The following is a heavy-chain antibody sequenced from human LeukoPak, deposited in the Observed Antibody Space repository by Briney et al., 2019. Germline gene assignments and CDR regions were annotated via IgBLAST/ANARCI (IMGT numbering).Heavy chain of an antibody. CDR3: ARDRAVAGTWIWDY. J-gene: IGHJ4*02. V-gene: IGHV4-59*01. CDR1: GGSISSYY. D-gene: IGHD6-19*01. CDR2: IYYSGST. Sequence: PSETLSLTCTVSGGSISSYYWSWIRQPPGKGLEWIGYIYYSGSTNYNPSLKSRVTISVDTSKNQFSLRLSSVTAADTAVYYCARDRAVAGTWIWDYWGQGTLVTVSS.